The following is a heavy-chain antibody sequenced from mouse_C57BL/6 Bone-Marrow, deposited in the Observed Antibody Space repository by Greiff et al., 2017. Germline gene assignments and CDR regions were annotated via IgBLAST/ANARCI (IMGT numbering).Heavy chain of an antibody. CDR3: ARYNCYFDY. J-gene: IGHJ2*01. Sequence: VKLMESGAELVRPGASVKLSCKASGYTFTDYYINWVKQRPGQGLEWIARIYPGSGNTYYNEKFKGKATLTAEKSSSTAYMQLSSLTSEDSAVYFCARYNCYFDYWGQGTTLTVSS. CDR1: GYTFTDYY. V-gene: IGHV1-76*01. D-gene: IGHD1-3*01. CDR2: IYPGSGNT.